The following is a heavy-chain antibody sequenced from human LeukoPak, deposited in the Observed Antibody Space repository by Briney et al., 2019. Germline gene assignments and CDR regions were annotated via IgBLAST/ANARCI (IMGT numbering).Heavy chain of an antibody. J-gene: IGHJ3*02. CDR2: INWNGGST. Sequence: GGSLRLSCAASGFTFDDYGMSRGRHAPEQGLEWVSGINWNGGSTGYADSVKGRFTISRDNAKNSLYLQMNSLRAEDTALYYCARDPGAMVRGVMSDIWGQGTMVTVSS. CDR3: ARDPGAMVRGVMSDI. CDR1: GFTFDDYG. D-gene: IGHD3-10*01. V-gene: IGHV3-20*04.